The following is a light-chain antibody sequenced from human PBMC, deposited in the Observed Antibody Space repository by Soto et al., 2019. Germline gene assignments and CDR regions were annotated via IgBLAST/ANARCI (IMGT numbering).Light chain of an antibody. Sequence: DVQMTQSPSSLSASVGDRVTITCRASQDINSYLAWYQQKPGNAPKSLIYAASSLQTGVPSRFSGCESGKDFTLTISNLQPEDSATYYCQQYNIYPLTFGGGTKVEIK. CDR3: QQYNIYPLT. J-gene: IGKJ4*01. CDR2: AAS. V-gene: IGKV1D-16*01. CDR1: QDINSY.